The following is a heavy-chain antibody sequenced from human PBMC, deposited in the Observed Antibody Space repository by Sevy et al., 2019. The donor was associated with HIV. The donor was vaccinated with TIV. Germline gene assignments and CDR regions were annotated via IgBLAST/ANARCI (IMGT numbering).Heavy chain of an antibody. V-gene: IGHV4-59*01. Sequence: SETLSLTCTVSGGSISRSYWSWIRQPPGKGLEWIADIYSTGSTNYNPSLKSRVIISIDTSKNRFSLRLTSVTAADTATYYCARDRVQAAGHFDYWGQGTLVTVSS. CDR3: ARDRVQAAGHFDY. CDR2: IYSTGST. D-gene: IGHD6-13*01. CDR1: GGSISRSY. J-gene: IGHJ4*02.